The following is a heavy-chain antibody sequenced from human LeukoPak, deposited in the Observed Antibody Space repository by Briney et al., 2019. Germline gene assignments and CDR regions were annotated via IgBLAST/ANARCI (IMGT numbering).Heavy chain of an antibody. D-gene: IGHD5-12*01. CDR3: ARGSDSGYDWLYCYYMDV. CDR2: IYYSGST. Sequence: SETLSLTCTVSGGSISSHYWSWIRQPPGKGLEWIGYIYYSGSTNYNPSLKSRVTISVDTSKNQFSLKLSSVTAADTAVYYCARGSDSGYDWLYCYYMDVWGKGTTVTVSS. CDR1: GGSISSHY. J-gene: IGHJ6*03. V-gene: IGHV4-59*11.